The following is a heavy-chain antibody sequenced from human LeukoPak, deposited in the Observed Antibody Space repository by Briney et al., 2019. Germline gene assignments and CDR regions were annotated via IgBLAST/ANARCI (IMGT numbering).Heavy chain of an antibody. CDR2: INWIGGST. CDR3: ARHRSMGELPKF. CDR1: GFTFDDNG. D-gene: IGHD1-26*01. V-gene: IGHV3-20*04. J-gene: IGHJ4*02. Sequence: GGSLRLSCAASGFTFDDNGMSWVRQVPGQGLEWVSAINWIGGSTRYRESVKGRFTISRDTAKNSVYLQMNSLSPEGTALYYCARHRSMGELPKFWGQGTLVSVSS.